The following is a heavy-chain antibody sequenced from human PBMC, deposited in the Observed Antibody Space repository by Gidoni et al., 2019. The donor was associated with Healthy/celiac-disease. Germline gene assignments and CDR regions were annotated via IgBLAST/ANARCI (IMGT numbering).Heavy chain of an antibody. Sequence: QVQLVQSGAEVTKPGSSVKVSCKASGGTFSSYAISWVRPAPGQGLEWMGGIIPIFGTANYAQKFQGRVTITADESTSTAYMELSSLRSEDTAVYYCASQPCGGDCYSRRYYYGMDVWGQGTTVTVSS. CDR3: ASQPCGGDCYSRRYYYGMDV. CDR1: GGTFSSYA. CDR2: IIPIFGTA. V-gene: IGHV1-69*01. D-gene: IGHD2-21*02. J-gene: IGHJ6*02.